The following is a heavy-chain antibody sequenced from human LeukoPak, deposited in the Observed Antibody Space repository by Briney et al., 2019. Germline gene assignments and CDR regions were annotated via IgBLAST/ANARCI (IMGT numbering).Heavy chain of an antibody. D-gene: IGHD2-2*01. CDR1: GGSFSGYY. V-gene: IGHV4-34*01. J-gene: IGHJ6*02. CDR2: INHSGST. CDR3: ARGPHCSSTSCYFYYYGMDV. Sequence: SETLSLTCAVYGGSFSGYYWSWIRQPPGKGLEWIGKINHSGSTNYNPSLKSRVTISVDTSKNQFSLKLSSVTAADTAVYYCARGPHCSSTSCYFYYYGMDVWGQGTTVTVSS.